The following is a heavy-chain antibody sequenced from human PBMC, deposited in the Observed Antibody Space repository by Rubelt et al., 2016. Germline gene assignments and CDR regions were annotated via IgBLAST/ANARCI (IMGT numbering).Heavy chain of an antibody. CDR2: TYYKSKWYN. D-gene: IGHD6-19*01. Sequence: VSSNSATWIWIRQSPSRGLEWLGRTYYKSKWYNDYAVSVKSRISINPDTSKNQFSLQLDSVTPDDTAMYYCAREYSSGWWNWGQGTLVTVSS. CDR1: VSSNSAT. V-gene: IGHV6-1*01. CDR3: AREYSSGWWN. J-gene: IGHJ4*02.